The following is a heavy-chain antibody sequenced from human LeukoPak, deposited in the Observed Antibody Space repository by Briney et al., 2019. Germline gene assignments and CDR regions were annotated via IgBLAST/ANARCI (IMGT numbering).Heavy chain of an antibody. CDR3: ARGSIAVRRVAYWFDP. V-gene: IGHV1-2*02. Sequence: ASVKVSCKASGYTFTSHDINWVRQAPGQGLEWMGWINPNSGGTNYAQKFQGRVTMTRDTSISTAYMELSRLRSDDTAVYYCARGSIAVRRVAYWFDPWGQGTLVTVSS. J-gene: IGHJ5*02. CDR1: GYTFTSHD. CDR2: INPNSGGT. D-gene: IGHD6-6*01.